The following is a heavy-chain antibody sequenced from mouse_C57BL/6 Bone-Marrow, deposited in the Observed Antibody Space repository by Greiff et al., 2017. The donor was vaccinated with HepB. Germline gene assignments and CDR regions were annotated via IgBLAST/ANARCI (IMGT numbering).Heavy chain of an antibody. CDR1: GYTFTSYG. CDR2: IYPRSGNT. V-gene: IGHV1-81*01. Sequence: LQESGAELARPGASVKLSCKASGYTFTSYGISWVKQRTGQGLEWIGEIYPRSGNTYYNEKFKGKATLTADKSSSTAYMELRSLTSEDSAVYFCARGLDGYLFAYWGQGTLVTVSA. J-gene: IGHJ3*01. D-gene: IGHD2-3*01. CDR3: ARGLDGYLFAY.